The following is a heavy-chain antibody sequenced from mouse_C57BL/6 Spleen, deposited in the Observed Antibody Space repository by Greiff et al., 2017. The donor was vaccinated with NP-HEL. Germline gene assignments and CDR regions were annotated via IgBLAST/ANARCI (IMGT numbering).Heavy chain of an antibody. CDR1: GYTFTSYG. J-gene: IGHJ4*01. V-gene: IGHV1-81*01. CDR3: ARSGGWAMDY. Sequence: VKLMESGAELARPGASVKLSCKASGYTFTSYGISWVKQSTGQGLEWIGEIYPRSGNTYYNEKFKGKATLTADKSSSTAYMELRSLTSEDAAVYFCARSGGWAMDYWGQGTSVTVSS. CDR2: IYPRSGNT. D-gene: IGHD2-3*01.